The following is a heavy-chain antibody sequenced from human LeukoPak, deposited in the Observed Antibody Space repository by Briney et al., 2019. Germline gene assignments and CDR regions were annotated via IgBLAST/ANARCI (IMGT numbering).Heavy chain of an antibody. CDR3: ARGEVPPHYFDY. CDR1: GGTFNTYA. Sequence: SVKVSCKASGGTFNTYAISWVRQAPGQGLEWLGGIIPILGTGNYAQKFQGRVTITADESTSTAYMELSSLRSEDTAVYYCARGEVPPHYFDYWGQGTLVTVSS. V-gene: IGHV1-69*13. J-gene: IGHJ4*02. CDR2: IIPILGTG.